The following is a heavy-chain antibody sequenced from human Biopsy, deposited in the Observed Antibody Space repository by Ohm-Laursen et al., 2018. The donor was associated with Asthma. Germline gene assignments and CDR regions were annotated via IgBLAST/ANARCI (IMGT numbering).Heavy chain of an antibody. CDR1: PGSINDYY. J-gene: IGHJ4*02. Sequence: GTLSLTCAVSPGSINDYYWNWIRQFPGKGLEWIGYVHSTGSTRFNPSLKSRLTISVDTSVDQVSLKLTSVTAADTAVYSCARATSTWSQSGPHYFDHWGQGTLVTVSS. D-gene: IGHD6-13*01. V-gene: IGHV4-59*01. CDR2: VHSTGST. CDR3: ARATSTWSQSGPHYFDH.